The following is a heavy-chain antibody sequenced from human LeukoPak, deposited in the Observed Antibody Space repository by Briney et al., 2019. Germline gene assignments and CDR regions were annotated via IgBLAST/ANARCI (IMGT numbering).Heavy chain of an antibody. V-gene: IGHV3-7*01. J-gene: IGHJ1*01. CDR1: GFTFSSYW. CDR2: INHGGSEK. Sequence: GGSLRLSCAASGFTFSSYWMSWVRQSPGKGLEWVANINHGGSEKFYVESVEGRFTISRDNAKSSLYLQMNSLRAEDTAVYYCATYSSLNRREFQFWGQGTLLTVSS. D-gene: IGHD3-22*01. CDR3: ATYSSLNRREFQF.